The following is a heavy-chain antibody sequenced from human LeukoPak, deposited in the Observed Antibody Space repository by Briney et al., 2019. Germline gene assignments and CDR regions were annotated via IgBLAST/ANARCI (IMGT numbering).Heavy chain of an antibody. CDR1: GGSISSYY. Sequence: SETLSLTCTVSGGSISSYYWSWIRQPPGKGLEWIGYIYYSGSTNYNPSLKSRVTISLDTSKNQFSLKLSSVTAADTAVYYCARGGRWGTSSLDAFDIWGQGTMVTVSS. D-gene: IGHD3-16*01. CDR3: ARGGRWGTSSLDAFDI. V-gene: IGHV4-59*08. J-gene: IGHJ3*02. CDR2: IYYSGST.